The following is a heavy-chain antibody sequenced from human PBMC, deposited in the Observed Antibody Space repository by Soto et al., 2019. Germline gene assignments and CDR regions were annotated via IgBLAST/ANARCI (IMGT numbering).Heavy chain of an antibody. J-gene: IGHJ4*02. CDR2: INHSGTT. D-gene: IGHD2-2*01. Sequence: SETLSLTCAVYGGSFSGYYWSWIRQPPGKGLEWIGEINHSGTTYYSPSLQSRVTISVDTSKNQFSLKLSSVTAADTAVYYCARDFSGYGSIDYWGLGTLVTV. CDR1: GGSFSGYY. CDR3: ARDFSGYGSIDY. V-gene: IGHV4-34*09.